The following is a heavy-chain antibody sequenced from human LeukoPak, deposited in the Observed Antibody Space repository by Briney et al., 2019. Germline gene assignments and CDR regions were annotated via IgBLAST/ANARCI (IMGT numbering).Heavy chain of an antibody. Sequence: ASVKVSCTASGYTFTSYGISWVRQAPGQGLECMGWISAYNGNTNYAQKLQGRVTMTTDTSTSTAYVQLSSLRSDDTAVYYCARVLNNIVVVPAAILGTDDYWGQGTLVTVSS. CDR2: ISAYNGNT. J-gene: IGHJ4*02. CDR3: ARVLNNIVVVPAAILGTDDY. CDR1: GYTFTSYG. V-gene: IGHV1-18*01. D-gene: IGHD2-2*02.